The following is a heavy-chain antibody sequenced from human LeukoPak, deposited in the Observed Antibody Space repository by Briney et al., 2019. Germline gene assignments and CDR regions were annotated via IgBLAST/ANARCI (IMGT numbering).Heavy chain of an antibody. Sequence: GGSLRFSCAASGIPYTTYTMYWVRQAPGKGLEWVSSISSSSTYIYYADSVKGRFTISRDNTKNSLYLQMNSLRAEDTAVYYCASRYEVSTRLLADYYSATNVWGQGTTVTVSS. CDR1: GIPYTTYT. CDR3: ASRYEVSTRLLADYYSATNV. V-gene: IGHV3-21*01. D-gene: IGHD5-12*01. CDR2: ISSSSTYI. J-gene: IGHJ6*02.